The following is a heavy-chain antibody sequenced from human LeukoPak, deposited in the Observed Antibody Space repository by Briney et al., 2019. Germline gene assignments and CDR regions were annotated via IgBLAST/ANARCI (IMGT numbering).Heavy chain of an antibody. CDR3: ARGVGYCSGGSCYPDYFDY. CDR2: INHNGST. D-gene: IGHD2-15*01. V-gene: IGHV4-34*01. Sequence: SETLSLTCAVYGGSFSGYYWSWIRQPPGKGLEWIGEINHNGSTNYNTSLKSRVTISVDTSKNQFSLKLSSVTAADTAVYYCARGVGYCSGGSCYPDYFDYWGQGTLVTVSS. J-gene: IGHJ4*02. CDR1: GGSFSGYY.